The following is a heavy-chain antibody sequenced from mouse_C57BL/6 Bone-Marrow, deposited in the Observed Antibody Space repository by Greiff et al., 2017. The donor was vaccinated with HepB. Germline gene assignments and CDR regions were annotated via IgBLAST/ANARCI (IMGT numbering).Heavy chain of an antibody. V-gene: IGHV5-9*01. CDR2: ISGGGGNT. D-gene: IGHD1-1*01. Sequence: EVMLVESGGGLVKPGGSLKLSCAASGFTFSSYTMSWVRQTPGKRLEWVATISGGGGNTYYQDSVKGRFTSTRDNAKNTLYLQMSSLRSEDTALYYCARPDGSSYDFECWGQGTTLTVSS. CDR1: GFTFSSYT. J-gene: IGHJ2*01. CDR3: ARPDGSSYDFEC.